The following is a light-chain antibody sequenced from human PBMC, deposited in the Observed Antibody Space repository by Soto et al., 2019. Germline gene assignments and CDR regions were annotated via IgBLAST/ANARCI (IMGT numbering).Light chain of an antibody. CDR1: SSDVGVYKY. CDR3: SSYSTTSTVV. CDR2: EVS. Sequence: QSALTQPASVSGSPGQSITISCTGTSSDVGVYKYVPWYQQHPGKAPKLMIYEVSNRPSGVSDRFSGSKSGNTASLTISGLQAEDEADYYCSSYSTTSTVVFGGGTKLTVL. V-gene: IGLV2-14*01. J-gene: IGLJ2*01.